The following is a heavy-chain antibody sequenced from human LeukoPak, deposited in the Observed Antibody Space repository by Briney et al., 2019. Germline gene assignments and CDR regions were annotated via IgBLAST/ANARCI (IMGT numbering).Heavy chain of an antibody. V-gene: IGHV1-2*02. D-gene: IGHD4-17*01. CDR2: INPNSGGT. Sequence: ASVPVSCKASGYTFPDYYIHWVRQAPGQGLEWIGFINPNSGGTHYAQNFQGMVTVTRDTSISTVYLEMIRLRSDDTAVYYCARKGRIYGDYDYWARGTLVTVSS. CDR3: ARKGRIYGDYDY. CDR1: GYTFPDYY. J-gene: IGHJ4*02.